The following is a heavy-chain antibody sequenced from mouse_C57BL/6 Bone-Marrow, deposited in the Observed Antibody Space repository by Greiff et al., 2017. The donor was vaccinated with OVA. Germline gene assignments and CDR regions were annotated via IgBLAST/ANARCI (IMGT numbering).Heavy chain of an antibody. J-gene: IGHJ2*01. CDR2: INPNNGGT. Sequence: EVQLQESGPELVKPGASVKMSCKASGYTFTDYNMHWVKQSHGKSLEWIGYINPNNGGTSYNQKFKGKATLTVNKSSSTAYMELRSLTSEDSAGYYWARRGILDYPFDYWGQGTTLTVSS. D-gene: IGHD5-5*01. CDR3: ARRGILDYPFDY. V-gene: IGHV1-22*01. CDR1: GYTFTDYN.